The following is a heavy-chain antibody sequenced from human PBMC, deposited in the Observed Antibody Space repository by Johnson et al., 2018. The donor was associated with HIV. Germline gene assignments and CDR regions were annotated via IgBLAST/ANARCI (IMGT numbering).Heavy chain of an antibody. CDR3: AKDLGESEKEEWASDYYDFGRDYPGQDSRGVVGTFDI. D-gene: IGHD3-3*01. V-gene: IGHV3-13*01. Sequence: VKLVESGGGLVQPGGSLRLSCAASGFTFSSYDMHWVRQATGKGLEWVSAIGTAGEKYYVDSVKGRFTISRDNAKNSLYLQMISLRAEDTAVYYCAKDLGESEKEEWASDYYDFGRDYPGQDSRGVVGTFDIWGHGTMVTVSS. CDR2: IGTAGEK. J-gene: IGHJ3*02. CDR1: GFTFSSYD.